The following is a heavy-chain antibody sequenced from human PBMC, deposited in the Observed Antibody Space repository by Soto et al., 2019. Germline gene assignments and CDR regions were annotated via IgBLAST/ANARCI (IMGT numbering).Heavy chain of an antibody. CDR1: VFTFSNAW. CDR3: TTTGTIDY. J-gene: IGHJ4*02. CDR2: IKSNSDGGTT. Sequence: GPLRLSCAASVFTFSNAWMTWVRQAPGKGLEWVGRIKSNSDGGTTYYAAPVEGRFTISREDSTNTVYLQMNSLKTEDTAVYYCTTTGTIDYWGQGTLVTVSS. D-gene: IGHD1-1*01. V-gene: IGHV3-15*01.